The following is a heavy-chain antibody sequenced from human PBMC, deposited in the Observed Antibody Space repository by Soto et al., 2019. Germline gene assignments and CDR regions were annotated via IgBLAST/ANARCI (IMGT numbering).Heavy chain of an antibody. Sequence: SSFNFCCNPSAGRFRCYTISWLRQAPGQRLEWMGWVSPSYGNTHYAQKLQDRVTTNTDTSTSTDYMELRRMRSDDTAVYYCARDQGYDFWRGYYLSNYYSYGMDVWGQGTRVAVS. D-gene: IGHD3-3*01. J-gene: IGHJ6*02. CDR3: ARDQGYDFWRGYYLSNYYSYGMDV. CDR2: VSPSYGNT. CDR1: AGRFRCYT. V-gene: IGHV1-18*04.